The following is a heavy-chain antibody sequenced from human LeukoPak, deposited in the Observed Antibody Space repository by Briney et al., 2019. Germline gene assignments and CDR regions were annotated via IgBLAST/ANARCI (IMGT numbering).Heavy chain of an antibody. CDR3: ARGQRAARGWFDP. J-gene: IGHJ5*02. CDR2: IYHSGST. Sequence: PSETLSLTCAVSGGSISSGGYSWRWIRQPPGKGLGWIGYIYHSGSTYYNPSLKSRVTISVDRSKNQFSLKLSSVTAADTAVYYCARGQRAARGWFDPCGQGTLVTVSS. CDR1: GGSISSGGYS. V-gene: IGHV4-30-2*01. D-gene: IGHD6-25*01.